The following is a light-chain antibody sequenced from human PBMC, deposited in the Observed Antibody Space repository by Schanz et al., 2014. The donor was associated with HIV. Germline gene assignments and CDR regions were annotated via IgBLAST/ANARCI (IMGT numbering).Light chain of an antibody. CDR1: LSVDSN. J-gene: IGKJ5*01. Sequence: EIVLTQSPATLSVSPGEGATLSCRTSLSVDSNLAWYQQKPGQAPRLLIYSASSRATGIPDRFNGSGSGTDFTLTISRLEPEDFAVYYCQQRSNWPITFGQGTRLEIK. V-gene: IGKV3D-20*02. CDR3: QQRSNWPIT. CDR2: SAS.